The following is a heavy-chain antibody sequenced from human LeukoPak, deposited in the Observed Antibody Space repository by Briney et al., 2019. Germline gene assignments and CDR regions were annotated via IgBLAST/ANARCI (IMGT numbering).Heavy chain of an antibody. V-gene: IGHV3-23*01. CDR3: ARTIVGTSGHYYYYGMDV. J-gene: IGHJ6*02. CDR1: GFTFSSYA. Sequence: PGGSLRLSCAASGFTFSSYAMSWVRQAPGKGLEWVSAISGSGGSTYYADSVKGRFTISRDNSKNTLYLQMNSLRAEDTAVYYCARTIVGTSGHYYYYGMDVWGQGTTVTVSS. D-gene: IGHD5-12*01. CDR2: ISGSGGST.